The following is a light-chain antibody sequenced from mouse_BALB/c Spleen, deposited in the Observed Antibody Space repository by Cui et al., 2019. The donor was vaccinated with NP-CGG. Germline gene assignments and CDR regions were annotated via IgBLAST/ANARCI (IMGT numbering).Light chain of an antibody. CDR2: GTN. Sequence: VVTQESALTTSPGETVTLTCRSSTGAVTTSNYANWVQEKPDHLFTGLIGGTNNRAPGVPARFSGSLIGDKAAFTITGAQTEDEAIYFCALWYSNHWVFGGGTKLTVL. J-gene: IGLJ1*01. CDR1: TGAVTTSNY. CDR3: ALWYSNHWV. V-gene: IGLV1*01.